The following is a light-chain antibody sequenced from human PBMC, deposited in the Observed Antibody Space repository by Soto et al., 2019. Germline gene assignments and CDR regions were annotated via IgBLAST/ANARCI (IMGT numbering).Light chain of an antibody. CDR1: QSISSSY. Sequence: EIVFTQPPGTLSSSPGERATLSCRASQSISSSYLAWYQQKPGQAPRLLIYGASSRATGIPDRFSGSGSGTDFTLTINRLEPEDFAVYYCQQYDSSPRTFGQGTKVDI. CDR3: QQYDSSPRT. CDR2: GAS. V-gene: IGKV3-20*01. J-gene: IGKJ1*01.